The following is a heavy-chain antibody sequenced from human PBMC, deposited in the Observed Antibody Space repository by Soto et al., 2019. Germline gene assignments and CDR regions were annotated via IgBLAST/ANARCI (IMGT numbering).Heavy chain of an antibody. J-gene: IGHJ4*02. Sequence: QVQLVESGGGVVQPGRSLRLSCAASGFTFNNYGMHWVRQAPGKGLEWVAVIWYDGSNKYYADSVKGRFTISRDNSKNTLYLQMNSLRAEDTALYYCARVGYGDYPLDYWGQGTLVTVSS. CDR2: IWYDGSNK. CDR3: ARVGYGDYPLDY. CDR1: GFTFNNYG. D-gene: IGHD4-17*01. V-gene: IGHV3-33*01.